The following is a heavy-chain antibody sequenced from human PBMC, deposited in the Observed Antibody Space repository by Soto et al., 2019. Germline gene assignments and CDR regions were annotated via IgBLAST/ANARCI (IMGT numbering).Heavy chain of an antibody. CDR1: GGSINNYF. CDR2: IYYSGST. Sequence: SETLSLTCSVSGGSINNYFWTWIRQPPGKGLEWIGSIYYSGSTYYNPSLKSRVTISVDPSNNQFSLKLTSVTAAHTAVYYCARASYDSSTYYLDYWGQGTLVTVSS. D-gene: IGHD3-22*01. V-gene: IGHV4-30-4*01. J-gene: IGHJ4*02. CDR3: ARASYDSSTYYLDY.